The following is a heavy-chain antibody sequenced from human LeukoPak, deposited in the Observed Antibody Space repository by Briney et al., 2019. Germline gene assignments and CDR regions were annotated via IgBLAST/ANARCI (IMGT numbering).Heavy chain of an antibody. CDR2: VKSDGSDT. Sequence: PGGSLRLSCAASGSTFSRYWMHWVRQAPGEGVVWVSRVKSDGSDTIYADSVKGRFTISRDNAQNTLYLQMDSLRAEDTAVYYCTTGIGNYYYYWGQGTLVTVAS. J-gene: IGHJ4*02. CDR3: TTGIGNYYYY. D-gene: IGHD1-26*01. CDR1: GSTFSRYW. V-gene: IGHV3-74*01.